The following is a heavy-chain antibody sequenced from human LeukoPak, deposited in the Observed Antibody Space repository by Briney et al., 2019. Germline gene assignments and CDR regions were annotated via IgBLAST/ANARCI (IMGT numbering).Heavy chain of an antibody. Sequence: SETLSLTCAVSGGSISSSNWWSWVRQPPGKGLEWIGSICSSGSAYYNPSLKSRVTTSIDTSKNQFSLRLTSVTAADTAVYYCARWAVVTANYFDYWGQGTLVTVSS. D-gene: IGHD2-15*01. J-gene: IGHJ4*02. V-gene: IGHV4-4*02. CDR1: GGSISSSNW. CDR3: ARWAVVTANYFDY. CDR2: ICSSGSA.